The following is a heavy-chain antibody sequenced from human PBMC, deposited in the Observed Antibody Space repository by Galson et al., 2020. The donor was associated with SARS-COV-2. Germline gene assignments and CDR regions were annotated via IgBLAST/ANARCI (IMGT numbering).Heavy chain of an antibody. V-gene: IGHV3-33*01. Sequence: GESLKISCAASGFTFSSYGMHWVRQAPGKGLEWVAVIWYDGSNKYYADSVKGRFTISRDNSKNTLYLQMNSLRAEDTAVYYCARDGLWFVTFDYWGQGTLVTVSS. J-gene: IGHJ4*02. CDR3: ARDGLWFVTFDY. D-gene: IGHD3-10*01. CDR1: GFTFSSYG. CDR2: IWYDGSNK.